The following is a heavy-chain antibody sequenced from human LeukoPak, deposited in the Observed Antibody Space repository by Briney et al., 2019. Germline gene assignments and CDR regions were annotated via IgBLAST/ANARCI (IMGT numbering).Heavy chain of an antibody. J-gene: IGHJ2*01. CDR3: TGYDFWSGFRSGDL. Sequence: PGGSLRLSCAASGFTFSSYGMHWVRQAPGKGLEGVAFIRYDGSTKFYVDSVKGRFTISRDNSKNTLFLQMNSLKTEDTALYYCTGYDFWSGFRSGDLWGRGTLVTVSS. V-gene: IGHV3-30*02. CDR1: GFTFSSYG. D-gene: IGHD3-3*01. CDR2: IRYDGSTK.